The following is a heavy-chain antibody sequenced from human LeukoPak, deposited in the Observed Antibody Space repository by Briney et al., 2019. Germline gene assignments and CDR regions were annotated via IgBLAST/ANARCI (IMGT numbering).Heavy chain of an antibody. D-gene: IGHD1-26*01. J-gene: IGHJ3*02. CDR3: ARVIVGAITDAFDI. Sequence: SETLSLTCTVSGGSIRSSYYYWGWIRQPPGKGLEWIGSIYDSGSTYYNPSLKSRVTISVDTSKNQFSLKLSSVTAADTAVYYCARVIVGAITDAFDIWGQGTMVTVSS. CDR1: GGSIRSSYYY. V-gene: IGHV4-39*01. CDR2: IYDSGST.